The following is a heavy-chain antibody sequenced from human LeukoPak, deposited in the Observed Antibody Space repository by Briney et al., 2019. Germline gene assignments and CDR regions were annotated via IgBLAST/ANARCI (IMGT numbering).Heavy chain of an antibody. Sequence: GGSLRLSCAASGFTFSYYWMHWVRHAPGKGLVWVSRIESDGSSTSYADSVKGRFTISRDNAQNTLYLQMNSLRAEDTAVYYCARDPHGGSGSDPHDAFDIWGQGTMVTVSS. D-gene: IGHD1-26*01. J-gene: IGHJ3*02. V-gene: IGHV3-74*01. CDR3: ARDPHGGSGSDPHDAFDI. CDR2: IESDGSST. CDR1: GFTFSYYW.